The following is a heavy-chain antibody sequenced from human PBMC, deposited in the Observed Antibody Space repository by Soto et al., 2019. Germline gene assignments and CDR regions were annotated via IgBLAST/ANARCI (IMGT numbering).Heavy chain of an antibody. Sequence: QVQLQESGPGLVKPSQTLSLTCSVSGYSMRIGGYYWSWIRQLPGKGLEWIGYIYSSGSTNYNPSVKSRVSMSVGTSKNEFSLRLSAVTAADRAVYYCARGKGSGRARDWFDTLGPGTRVTVSS. V-gene: IGHV4-31*03. CDR1: GYSMRIGGYY. D-gene: IGHD3-10*01. J-gene: IGHJ5*02. CDR3: ARGKGSGRARDWFDT. CDR2: IYSSGST.